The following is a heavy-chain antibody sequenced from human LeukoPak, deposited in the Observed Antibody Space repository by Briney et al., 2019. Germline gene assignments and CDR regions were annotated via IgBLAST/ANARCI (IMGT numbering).Heavy chain of an antibody. CDR3: ATNSRIASADYYYGLDV. D-gene: IGHD6-13*01. V-gene: IGHV3-21*01. CDR2: IGGGSSYK. J-gene: IGHJ6*02. Sequence: GGSLRLSRAASGFTFCRNNMKWVRHAPGKGLEWVASIGGGSSYKYYANSVKGRFTVSRDNAKNSLYLEMNSLRAEDTAVYYLATNSRIASADYYYGLDVWGQGTTVTVSS. CDR1: GFTFCRNN.